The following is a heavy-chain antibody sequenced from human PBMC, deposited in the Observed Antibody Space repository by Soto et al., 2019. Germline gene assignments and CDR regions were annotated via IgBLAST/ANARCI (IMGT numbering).Heavy chain of an antibody. Sequence: ASVKVSCKASGYTFTSYYIHWVRQAPGQGLEWMGIINPSGGSTSYAQKFQGRVTMTRDTSTSTVYMELSSLRSEGTAVYYCARDTHDSSGYPAQHDAFDIWGQGTMVTVSS. CDR2: INPSGGST. CDR1: GYTFTSYY. CDR3: ARDTHDSSGYPAQHDAFDI. D-gene: IGHD3-22*01. J-gene: IGHJ3*02. V-gene: IGHV1-46*01.